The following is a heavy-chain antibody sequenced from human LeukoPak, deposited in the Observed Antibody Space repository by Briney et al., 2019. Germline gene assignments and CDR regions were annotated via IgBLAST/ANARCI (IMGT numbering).Heavy chain of an antibody. Sequence: PSETLSLTCAIYGGSFSGYYWSWIRQPPGKGLEWIGEINHSGSTNYNPSLKSRVTISVDTSKNQFSLNLSSVTAADTAVYYCARLGGSYYVGYFDYWGQGTLVTVSS. V-gene: IGHV4-34*01. CDR2: INHSGST. CDR3: ARLGGSYYVGYFDY. D-gene: IGHD1-26*01. CDR1: GGSFSGYY. J-gene: IGHJ4*02.